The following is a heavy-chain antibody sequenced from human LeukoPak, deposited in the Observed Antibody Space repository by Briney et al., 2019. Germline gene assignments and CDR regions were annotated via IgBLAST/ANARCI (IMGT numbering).Heavy chain of an antibody. CDR1: GFTFSSYA. V-gene: IGHV3-23*01. D-gene: IGHD1-26*01. J-gene: IGHJ4*02. Sequence: GGSLRLSCAASGFTFSSYAINWVRQAPGKGLEWVSSITTGGNTYYADSVKGRFTISSDNSKNTLYLQMNSLRAEDTAVYYCAKVANSGSPYYFDFWGQGTLVTASS. CDR3: AKVANSGSPYYFDF. CDR2: ITTGGNT.